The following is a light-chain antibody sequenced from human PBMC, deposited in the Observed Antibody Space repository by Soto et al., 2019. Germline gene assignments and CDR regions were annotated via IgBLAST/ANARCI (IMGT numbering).Light chain of an antibody. V-gene: IGKV1-12*01. CDR1: QGISSW. Sequence: DIQMTQSPSSVSASVGDRVTITCRASQGISSWLVWYQQKPGKAPKLLIYAASSLQSGVPSRFSGSGSGTDFTLTISSLQPEDFATYYCQQANSFEVTFGPGTKVDIK. J-gene: IGKJ3*01. CDR2: AAS. CDR3: QQANSFEVT.